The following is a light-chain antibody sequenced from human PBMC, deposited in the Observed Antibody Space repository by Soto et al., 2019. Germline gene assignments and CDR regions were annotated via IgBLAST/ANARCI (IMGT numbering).Light chain of an antibody. V-gene: IGKV4-1*01. CDR2: WAS. Sequence: DIVMTQSPDSLAVSPGERATINCKSSQSVLYSFNNKNYLAWYQQKAGQPPKLLIYWASTRASGVPDRFSGSGSGTDFTLTISSLQAEDVAVYYCQPYYSLRAFGGGTKVEIK. CDR1: QSVLYSFNNKNY. J-gene: IGKJ4*01. CDR3: QPYYSLRA.